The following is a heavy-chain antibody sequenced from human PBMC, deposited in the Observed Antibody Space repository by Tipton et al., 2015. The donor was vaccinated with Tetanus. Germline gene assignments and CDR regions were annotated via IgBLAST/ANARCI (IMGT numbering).Heavy chain of an antibody. D-gene: IGHD2-2*01. CDR2: VYYNGNT. CDR3: AREVPAAGHFDS. Sequence: SCTVSGGSISGSYWNWIRQPPGKGLEWIGYVYYNGNTHYNPALKSRVTISVDTSKNQFSLKLSSVTAADTAIYYCAREVPAAGHFDSWGQGTLVTVSS. CDR1: GGSISGSY. J-gene: IGHJ4*02. V-gene: IGHV4-59*01.